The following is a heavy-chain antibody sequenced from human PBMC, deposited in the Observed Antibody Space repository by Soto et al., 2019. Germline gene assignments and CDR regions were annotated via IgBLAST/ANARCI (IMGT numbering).Heavy chain of an antibody. Sequence: HPGGSLRLSCTASGFTFRDYAMGWVRQAPGKGLEWVSFISGSGGSTYYADSVKGRFTISRGNSKNTLSLQMHTLRAEDTAIYYCAKGSAATHYYYYPLDVWGQGTTVTVSS. CDR3: AKGSAATHYYYYPLDV. V-gene: IGHV3-23*01. D-gene: IGHD2-15*01. J-gene: IGHJ6*02. CDR2: ISGSGGST. CDR1: GFTFRDYA.